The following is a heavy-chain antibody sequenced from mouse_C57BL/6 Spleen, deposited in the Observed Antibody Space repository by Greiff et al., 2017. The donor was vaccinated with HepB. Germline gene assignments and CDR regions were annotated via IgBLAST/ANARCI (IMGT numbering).Heavy chain of an antibody. CDR3: ARHLLRDYYAMDY. J-gene: IGHJ4*01. CDR2: ISNLAYSI. D-gene: IGHD1-1*01. Sequence: EVQLQESGGGLVQPGGSLKLSCAASGFTFSDYGMAWVRQAPRKGPEWVAFISNLAYSIYYADTVTGRFTISREKAKNTLYLEMSSLRSEDTAMYYCARHLLRDYYAMDYWGQGTSVTVSS. V-gene: IGHV5-15*01. CDR1: GFTFSDYG.